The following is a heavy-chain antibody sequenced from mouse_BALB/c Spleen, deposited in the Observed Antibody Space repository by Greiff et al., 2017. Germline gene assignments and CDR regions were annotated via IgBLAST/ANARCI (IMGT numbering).Heavy chain of an antibody. J-gene: IGHJ4*01. Sequence: EVKLMESGAELVKPGASVKLSCTASGFNIKDTYMHWVKQRPEQGLEWIGRIDPANGNTKYDPKFQGKATITADTSSNTAYLQLSSLTSEDTAVYYCARDYGSSTSAMDYWGQGTSVTVSS. CDR3: ARDYGSSTSAMDY. V-gene: IGHV14-3*02. CDR1: GFNIKDTY. CDR2: IDPANGNT. D-gene: IGHD1-1*01.